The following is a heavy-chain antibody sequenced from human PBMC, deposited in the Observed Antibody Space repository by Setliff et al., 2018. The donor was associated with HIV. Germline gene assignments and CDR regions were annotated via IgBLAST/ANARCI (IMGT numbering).Heavy chain of an antibody. CDR2: IYYSGNT. CDR3: SRGGGYSSSPSL. CDR1: GGSISSYY. D-gene: IGHD6-13*01. J-gene: IGHJ4*02. V-gene: IGHV4-59*01. Sequence: PSETLSLTCNVSGGSISSYYWNWIRQPPGKGLEWIGYIYYSGNTNYNPSLKSRVIISVDTSKNQFSLKLNSVTAADTAVYYCSRGGGYSSSPSLWGRGTLVTVSS.